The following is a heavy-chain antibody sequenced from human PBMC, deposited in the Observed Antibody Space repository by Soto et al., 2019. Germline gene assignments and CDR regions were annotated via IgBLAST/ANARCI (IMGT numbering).Heavy chain of an antibody. CDR1: GFTFSSYA. D-gene: IGHD2-21*01. CDR2: ISYDGSNK. Sequence: PGGSLRLSCAASGFTFSSYAMHWVRQAPGKGLEWVAVISYDGSNKYYADSVKGRFTISGDNSKNTLYLQMNSLRAEDTAVYYCARDRTVVATYYYYGMDVWGQGTTVTVSS. V-gene: IGHV3-30-3*01. J-gene: IGHJ6*02. CDR3: ARDRTVVATYYYYGMDV.